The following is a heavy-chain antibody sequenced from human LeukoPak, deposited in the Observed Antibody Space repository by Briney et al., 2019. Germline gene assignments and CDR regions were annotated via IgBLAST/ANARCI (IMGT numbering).Heavy chain of an antibody. CDR1: GFTFSSYS. J-gene: IGHJ6*03. Sequence: GGSLRLSCAASGFTFSSYSMSWVRQAPGKGLEWVANIKQDGSEKYYVDSVKGRFTISRDNAKNSLYLQMNSLRAEDTAVYYCARGKEITMVRGVIIRYYYMDVWGKGTTVTISS. V-gene: IGHV3-7*01. CDR3: ARGKEITMVRGVIIRYYYMDV. CDR2: IKQDGSEK. D-gene: IGHD3-10*01.